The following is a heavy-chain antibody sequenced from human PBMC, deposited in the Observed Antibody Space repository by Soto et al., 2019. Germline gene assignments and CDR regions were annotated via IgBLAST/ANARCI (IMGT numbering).Heavy chain of an antibody. CDR1: GVYISDHY. V-gene: IGHV4-4*07. J-gene: IGHJ4*02. CDR2: VFKSGRT. CDR3: TIEGAYPGPDFDY. Sequence: SETLALTCSVFGVYISDHYRSRIRQPAGKGLEWMGRVFKSGRTNINPSLKRRVTMSVDTSKNQVSLNVTSVTAADTAVYYCTIEGAYPGPDFDYWGQGTLVTVSS. D-gene: IGHD3-16*01.